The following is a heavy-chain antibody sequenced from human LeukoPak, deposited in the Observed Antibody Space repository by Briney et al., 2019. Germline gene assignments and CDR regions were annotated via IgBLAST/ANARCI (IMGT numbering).Heavy chain of an antibody. V-gene: IGHV3-33*01. CDR2: VWYDGSNK. CDR1: GFTFSSYG. Sequence: GRSLTLSCPASGFTFSSYGMHWVRQAPGKGLEWVAVVWYDGSNKYYADSVKGGFSNSRDNSKNTLYLKMNSVRAEDTAVYYCARDWDIAMGVWGQGTTVSVSS. CDR3: ARDWDIAMGV. D-gene: IGHD5-12*01. J-gene: IGHJ6*02.